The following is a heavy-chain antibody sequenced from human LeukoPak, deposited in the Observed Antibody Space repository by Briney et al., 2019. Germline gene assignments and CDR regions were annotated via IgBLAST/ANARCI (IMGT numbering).Heavy chain of an antibody. CDR1: GFTLSDYY. D-gene: IGHD2-21*02. V-gene: IGHV3-11*01. CDR3: ARDGDCGGDCSSGMDV. Sequence: PGGSLRLSCAASGFTLSDYYMIWIRQAPGKGLEWVSYISSSGSTIYYADSVKGRFTISRDNAKNSLYLQMNSLRAEDTAVYYCARDGDCGGDCSSGMDVWGQGTTVTVSS. CDR2: ISSSGSTI. J-gene: IGHJ6*02.